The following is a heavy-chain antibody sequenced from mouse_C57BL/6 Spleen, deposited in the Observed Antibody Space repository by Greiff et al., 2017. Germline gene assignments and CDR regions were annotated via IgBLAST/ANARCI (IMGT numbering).Heavy chain of an antibody. CDR3: ARGYYGSSYDYFDY. CDR2: IYPGDGDT. J-gene: IGHJ2*01. V-gene: IGHV1-80*01. Sequence: VQLQQSGAELVKPGASVKISCKASGYAFSSYWMNWVKQRPGKGLEWIGQIYPGDGDTNYNGKFKGKATLTADKSSSTAYMQLSSLTSEDSAVYFCARGYYGSSYDYFDYWGQGTTLTVSS. D-gene: IGHD1-1*01. CDR1: GYAFSSYW.